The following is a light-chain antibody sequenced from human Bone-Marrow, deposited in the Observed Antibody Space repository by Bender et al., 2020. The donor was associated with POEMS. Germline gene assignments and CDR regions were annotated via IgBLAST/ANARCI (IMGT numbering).Light chain of an antibody. CDR2: SDN. CDR1: NSNIGTNA. J-gene: IGLJ3*02. Sequence: QSVLTQPPSASGTPGQRVTISCSGSNSNIGTNAVNWYQQFPGTAPKLLIYSDNQRPSGVPDRSYAFKSGTSASLAISGLQSEDEADYYCAAWDAGLSGGVLGGGTKLTVL. V-gene: IGLV1-44*01. CDR3: AAWDAGLSGGV.